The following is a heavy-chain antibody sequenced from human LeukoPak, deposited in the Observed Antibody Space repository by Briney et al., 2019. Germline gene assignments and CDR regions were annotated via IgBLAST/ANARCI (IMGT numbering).Heavy chain of an antibody. J-gene: IGHJ6*03. CDR2: IYSGGST. V-gene: IGHV3-53*01. CDR3: ASLRSSSPVYYYYYYMDV. Sequence: GGSLRLSCAASGFTVSSNYMSWVRQAPGKGLEWVSVIYSGGSTYYADSVKGRFTISRDNSKNTLYLQMNSLRAEDTAVYYCASLRSSSPVYYYYYYMDVWGKGTTVTVSS. CDR1: GFTVSSNY. D-gene: IGHD6-6*01.